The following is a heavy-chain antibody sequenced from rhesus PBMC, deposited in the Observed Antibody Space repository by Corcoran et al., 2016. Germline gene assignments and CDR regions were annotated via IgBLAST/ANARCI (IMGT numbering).Heavy chain of an antibody. Sequence: EVQLVESGGGLVQPGGSLRLSCAASGFTFSNYGMSWVRQAPRKVLEWVSYISYACYDTHYANSVKGRFTISRDNSKNTLSLQMNSLRPEDTAVYFCAEAAYTSGWSFDYWGQGVLVTVSS. CDR2: ISYACYDT. D-gene: IGHD6S26*01. CDR1: GFTFSNYG. CDR3: AEAAYTSGWSFDY. J-gene: IGHJ4*01. V-gene: IGHV3S5*01.